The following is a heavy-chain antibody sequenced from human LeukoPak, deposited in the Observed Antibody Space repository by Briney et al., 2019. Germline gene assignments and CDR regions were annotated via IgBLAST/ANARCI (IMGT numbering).Heavy chain of an antibody. V-gene: IGHV3-23*01. CDR2: ISGSGGST. Sequence: GGSLRLSCAASGFTFSSYAMSWVRQAPGKGLEWVSAISGSGGSTYYADSVKGRFTISRDNSKNTLYLQMNSLRAEDTAVYYCAKDSGYCSSTSCYRHLDYWGQGTLVTVSS. J-gene: IGHJ4*02. CDR1: GFTFSSYA. CDR3: AKDSGYCSSTSCYRHLDY. D-gene: IGHD2-2*03.